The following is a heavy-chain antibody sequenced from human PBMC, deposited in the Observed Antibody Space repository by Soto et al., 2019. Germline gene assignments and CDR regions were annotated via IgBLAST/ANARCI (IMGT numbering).Heavy chain of an antibody. D-gene: IGHD2-15*01. CDR1: GFTFGIHA. J-gene: IGHJ6*02. CDR3: GKGSAATNYFYYATDV. Sequence: EVQLLESGGGLVQPGGSLRLSCAASGFTFGIHAMIWVRQAPGKGLEWVSVISASGGSTYYADSVKGRFTISRDNSKKTVYLQMNSPRGEDTAVYYCGKGSAATNYFYYATDVGGQGTTVTVSS. CDR2: ISASGGST. V-gene: IGHV3-23*01.